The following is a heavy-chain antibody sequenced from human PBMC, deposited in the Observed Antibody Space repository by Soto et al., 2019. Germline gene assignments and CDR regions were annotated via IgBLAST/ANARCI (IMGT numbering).Heavy chain of an antibody. D-gene: IGHD3-16*01. J-gene: IGHJ5*02. V-gene: IGHV3-7*03. CDR2: IKQDGSET. CDR3: VTDWGQLSGA. CDR1: GFTFSDYW. Sequence: EVQLVESGGGLVQPGGSLRLSCAASGFTFSDYWMSWARQAPGKGLEWVAVIKQDGSETYYVDSVKGRFTISRDNAKNSLYLQMNSLRAEDTAVYFCVTDWGQLSGAWGQGSLVTVSS.